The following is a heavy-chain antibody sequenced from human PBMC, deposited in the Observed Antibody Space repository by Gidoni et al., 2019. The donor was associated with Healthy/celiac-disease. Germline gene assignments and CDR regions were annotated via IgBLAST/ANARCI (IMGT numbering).Heavy chain of an antibody. CDR1: GLPFSSYA. CDR3: AKDQSRVITFGGVITY. V-gene: IGHV3-23*01. Sequence: EVQLLESGGGLVQPGGSLRISCAASGLPFSSYAMSWFRQAPGKGLEWVSAISGSGGSTYYADSVKGRFTISRDNSKNTLYLQMNSLRAEDTAVYYCAKDQSRVITFGGVITYWGQGTLVTGSS. J-gene: IGHJ4*02. D-gene: IGHD3-16*02. CDR2: ISGSGGST.